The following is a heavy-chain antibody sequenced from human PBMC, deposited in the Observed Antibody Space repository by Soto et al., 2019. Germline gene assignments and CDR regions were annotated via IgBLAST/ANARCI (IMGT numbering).Heavy chain of an antibody. V-gene: IGHV1-3*01. CDR1: GYTFTSYA. J-gene: IGHJ6*02. CDR3: ARLSLYSSSWYAHYYYYGMDV. D-gene: IGHD6-13*01. CDR2: INAGNGNT. Sequence: ASVKACCKASGYTFTSYAMHCVRQAPGQRLEWMGWINAGNGNTKYSQKFQGRVTITRDTSASTAYMELSSLRSEDTAVYYCARLSLYSSSWYAHYYYYGMDVWGQGTTVTVSS.